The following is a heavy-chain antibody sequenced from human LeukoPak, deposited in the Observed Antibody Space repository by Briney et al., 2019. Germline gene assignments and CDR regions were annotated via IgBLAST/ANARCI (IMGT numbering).Heavy chain of an antibody. CDR1: GFSLTTSGVG. Sequence: SGPTLVNPTETLTLTCTFSGFSLTTSGVGVAWIRQPPGQALEWLAVIYWDDDKRYRPSLKNRLTFTKDTSRNQVVLTMTNMDPVDTATYYCAHRLDQRTNWNYGNFDYWGQGTLVTVSS. CDR2: IYWDDDK. J-gene: IGHJ4*02. D-gene: IGHD1-7*01. V-gene: IGHV2-5*02. CDR3: AHRLDQRTNWNYGNFDY.